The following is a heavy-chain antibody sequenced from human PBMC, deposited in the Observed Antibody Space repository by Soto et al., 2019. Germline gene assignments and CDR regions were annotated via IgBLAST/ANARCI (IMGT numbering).Heavy chain of an antibody. Sequence: EVQLEESGGGLVQPGGSLRLSCTASKFFISSSWMSWVRQAPGKGLEWVANIKEDGGPRRYVDSVKGRFTISRDNGKNSVYLQMNSLRADDTAVYYCTSARSSVEPGGFVENWGQGTLVTVSS. CDR2: IKEDGGPR. CDR1: KFFISSSW. J-gene: IGHJ4*02. V-gene: IGHV3-7*03. D-gene: IGHD2-15*01. CDR3: TSARSSVEPGGFVEN.